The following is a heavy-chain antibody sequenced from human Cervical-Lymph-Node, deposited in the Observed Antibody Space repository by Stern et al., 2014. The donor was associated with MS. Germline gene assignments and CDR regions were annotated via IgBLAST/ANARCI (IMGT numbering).Heavy chain of an antibody. V-gene: IGHV3-48*02. CDR3: AKDQQWLLPHWFAP. Sequence: EVQLVESGGGLVQPGGSLRLSCAASGFTFSSYNMNWVRQAPGKGLEWVSFITSSGSTVYYADSVKGRFPISRDNAKNSLYLQMNSLRDEDTAVYYCAKDQQWLLPHWFAPWGQGTLVTVSS. J-gene: IGHJ5*02. CDR1: GFTFSSYN. D-gene: IGHD6-19*01. CDR2: ITSSGSTV.